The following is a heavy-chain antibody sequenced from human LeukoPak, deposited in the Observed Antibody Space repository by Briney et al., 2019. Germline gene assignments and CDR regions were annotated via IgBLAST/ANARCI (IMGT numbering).Heavy chain of an antibody. CDR1: GGSISSYY. Sequence: SETLSLTCTVSGGSISSYYWSWIRQPAGKGLEWIGRIYTSGSTNYNPSLKSRVTISVDTSKNQFSLKLSSVTAADTAVYYCARERRLRITMIVVVTPRAAFDIWGQGTMVTVSS. V-gene: IGHV4-4*07. J-gene: IGHJ3*02. D-gene: IGHD3-22*01. CDR3: ARERRLRITMIVVVTPRAAFDI. CDR2: IYTSGST.